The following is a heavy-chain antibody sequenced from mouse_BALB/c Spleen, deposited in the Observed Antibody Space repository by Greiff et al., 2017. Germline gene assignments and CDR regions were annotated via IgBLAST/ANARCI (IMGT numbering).Heavy chain of an antibody. Sequence: VQLQQSGAELVKPGASVKLSCTASGFNIKDTYMHWVKQRPEQGLEWIGRIDPANGNTKYDPKFQGKATITADTSSNTAYLQLSSLTSEDTAVYYCARMYDGYPYYFDYWGQGTTLTVSS. V-gene: IGHV14-3*02. CDR2: IDPANGNT. CDR1: GFNIKDTY. J-gene: IGHJ2*01. CDR3: ARMYDGYPYYFDY. D-gene: IGHD2-3*01.